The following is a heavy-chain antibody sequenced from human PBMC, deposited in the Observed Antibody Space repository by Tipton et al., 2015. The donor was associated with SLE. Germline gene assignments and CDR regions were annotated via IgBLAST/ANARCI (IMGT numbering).Heavy chain of an antibody. V-gene: IGHV4-61*09. CDR1: GGSINSFSYY. CDR2: IYASGST. D-gene: IGHD5-24*01. J-gene: IGHJ3*02. Sequence: TLSLTCTVSGGSINSFSYYWTWIRQPAGKGLEWIGHIYASGSTEYTPSLKSRVTLSVDTSKNQFSLKLTSVTAADTAVYYCARTDAFNEDAFDIWGQGTVVTVSS. CDR3: ARTDAFNEDAFDI.